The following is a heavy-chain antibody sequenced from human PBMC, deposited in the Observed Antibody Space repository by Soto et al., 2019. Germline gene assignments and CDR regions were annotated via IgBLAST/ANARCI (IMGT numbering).Heavy chain of an antibody. CDR1: GFTFSSYS. V-gene: IGHV3-21*01. CDR3: ASLGVYYDSSGLYGMDV. J-gene: IGHJ6*02. CDR2: ISSSSSYI. Sequence: PGGSLRLSCAASGFTFSSYSMNWVRQAPGKGLEWVSSISSSSSYIYYADSVKGRFTISRDNAKNSLYLQMNSLRAEDTAVYYCASLGVYYDSSGLYGMDVWGQGTTVTVSS. D-gene: IGHD3-22*01.